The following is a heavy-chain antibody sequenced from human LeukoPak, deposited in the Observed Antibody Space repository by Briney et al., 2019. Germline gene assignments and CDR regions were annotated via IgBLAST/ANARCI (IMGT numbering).Heavy chain of an antibody. CDR2: IIPILGIA. J-gene: IGHJ4*02. D-gene: IGHD1-1*01. Sequence: GASVKVSCKASGGTFSSDAISWVRQAPGQGLEWMGRIIPILGIANYAQKFQGRVTITADKSTSTAYMELSSLRSEDTAVYYCARGMVQLERRTAFDYWGQGTLVTVSS. V-gene: IGHV1-69*04. CDR1: GGTFSSDA. CDR3: ARGMVQLERRTAFDY.